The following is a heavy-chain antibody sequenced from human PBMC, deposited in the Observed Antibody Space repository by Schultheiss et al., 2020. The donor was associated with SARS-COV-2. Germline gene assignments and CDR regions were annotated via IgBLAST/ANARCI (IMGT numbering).Heavy chain of an antibody. CDR1: GGSISSYY. CDR2: IYYSGST. CDR3: ARSRDAIFGVVIPAGYYYYGMDV. J-gene: IGHJ6*02. Sequence: SETLSLTCTVSGGSISSYYWSWIRQPPGKGLEWIGYIYYSGSTNYNPSLKSRVTISVDTSKNQFSLKLSSVTAADTAVYYCARSRDAIFGVVIPAGYYYYGMDVWGQGTTVTVSS. V-gene: IGHV4-59*01. D-gene: IGHD3-3*01.